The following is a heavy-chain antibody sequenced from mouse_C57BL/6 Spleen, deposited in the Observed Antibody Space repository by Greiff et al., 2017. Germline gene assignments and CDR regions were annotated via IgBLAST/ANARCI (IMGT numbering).Heavy chain of an antibody. J-gene: IGHJ2*01. V-gene: IGHV1-26*01. CDR3: ARPYYSKGYFDY. D-gene: IGHD2-5*01. CDR1: GYTFTDYY. Sequence: EVKLQQSGPELVKPGASVKISCKASGYTFTDYYMNWVKQSHGKSLEWIGDINPNNGGTSYNQKFKGKATLTVEKSSSTAYMELRSLTSEDSAVYYCARPYYSKGYFDYWGQGTTLTVSS. CDR2: INPNNGGT.